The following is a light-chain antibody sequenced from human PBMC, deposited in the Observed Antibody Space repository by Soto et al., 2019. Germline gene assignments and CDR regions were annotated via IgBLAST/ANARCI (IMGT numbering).Light chain of an antibody. CDR2: SVS. CDR1: QSLLHSDGTTY. V-gene: IGKV2-24*01. J-gene: IGKJ2*01. Sequence: DVVLTQTPLSSPVTLGQPASISCRSSQSLLHSDGTTYLSWLHQRPGQPPRLLIYSVSTRFSGGPDRFSGSGAGTDFTLKISRVESEDVGVYYCMQATQYPPYTFGQGTKLEI. CDR3: MQATQYPPYT.